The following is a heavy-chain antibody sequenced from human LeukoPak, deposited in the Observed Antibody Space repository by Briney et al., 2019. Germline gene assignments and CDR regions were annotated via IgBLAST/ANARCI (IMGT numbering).Heavy chain of an antibody. D-gene: IGHD1-20*01. CDR1: GFTFSTYA. J-gene: IGHJ4*02. CDR3: ARGKLTGESFDY. CDR2: ISYDGSNK. V-gene: IGHV3-30-3*01. Sequence: GGSLRLSCAASGFTFSTYAVHWVRQAPGKGLEWVAVISYDGSNKYYADSVKGRFTTSRDNSKSTLYLQMNSLRAEDTAVYYCARGKLTGESFDYWGQGTLVTVSS.